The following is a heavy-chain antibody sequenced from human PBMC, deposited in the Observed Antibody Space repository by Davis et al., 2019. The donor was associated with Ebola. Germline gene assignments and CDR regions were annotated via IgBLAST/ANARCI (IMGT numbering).Heavy chain of an antibody. CDR1: GFRFSSYV. CDR3: ARVILWWDDDAGGPTTYYFDL. D-gene: IGHD2-8*02. J-gene: IGHJ4*02. Sequence: GESLKISCVASGFRFSSYVMGWVRQAPGKGLEWVSRIGVSGYTAVYGDSVRGRFTISRDNSKNSLYLQMISLRAEDTSTYYCARVILWWDDDAGGPTTYYFDLWGQGALVTVSS. CDR2: IGVSGYTA. V-gene: IGHV3-23*01.